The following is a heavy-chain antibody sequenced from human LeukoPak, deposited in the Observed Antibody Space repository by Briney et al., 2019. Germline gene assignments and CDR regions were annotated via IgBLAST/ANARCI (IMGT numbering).Heavy chain of an antibody. CDR3: ARMMSIPVAGHRPLFDY. D-gene: IGHD6-19*01. J-gene: IGHJ4*02. Sequence: ASVKVSCKASGGTFSSYAISWVRQAPGQGLEWMGRIIPIFGTANYAQKFQGRVTITTDESTSTAYMELSSLRSEDTAVYYCARMMSIPVAGHRPLFDYWGQGTLVTVSS. V-gene: IGHV1-69*05. CDR2: IIPIFGTA. CDR1: GGTFSSYA.